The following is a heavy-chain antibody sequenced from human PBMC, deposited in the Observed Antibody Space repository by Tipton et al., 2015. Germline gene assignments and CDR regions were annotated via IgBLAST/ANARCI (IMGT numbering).Heavy chain of an antibody. V-gene: IGHV3-11*06. Sequence: SLRLSCAASGFTFSDYYMSWIRQAPGKGLEWVSSISSSSSYIYYADSVKGRFTISRDNAKNSLYLQMNSLRAEDTAVYYCARPLLSYDSHTRMDVWGQGTTVTVSS. D-gene: IGHD3-22*01. CDR3: ARPLLSYDSHTRMDV. CDR2: ISSSSSYI. J-gene: IGHJ6*02. CDR1: GFTFSDYY.